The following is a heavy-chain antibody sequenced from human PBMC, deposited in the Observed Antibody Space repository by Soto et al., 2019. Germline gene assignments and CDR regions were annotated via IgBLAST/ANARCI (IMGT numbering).Heavy chain of an antibody. J-gene: IGHJ5*02. CDR2: IIPIFGTA. D-gene: IGHD4-17*01. CDR1: GGTFSSYA. CDR3: ARGVLTTVTTWWFDP. Sequence: SVKVSCKASGGTFSSYAISWVRQAPGQGLEWMGGIIPIFGTANYAQKFQGRVTITADESTSTAYMELSSLRSEDTAVYYCARGVLTTVTTWWFDPWGQGTLVTVSS. V-gene: IGHV1-69*13.